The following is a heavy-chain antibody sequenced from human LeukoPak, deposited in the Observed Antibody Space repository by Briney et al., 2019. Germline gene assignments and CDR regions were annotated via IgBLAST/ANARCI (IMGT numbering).Heavy chain of an antibody. CDR2: VSHDGSTT. Sequence: QAGRSLRLSCAASGFTFTYYGMQWVRQAPGKGLEWVAVVSHDGSTTFYADSVKGRFTISRDNSKNTLDLQMDSLRPEDTAVYYCAKEPNPYSSGWYFQDWGQGTLVTVSS. CDR3: AKEPNPYSSGWYFQD. CDR1: GFTFTYYG. J-gene: IGHJ1*01. V-gene: IGHV3-30*18. D-gene: IGHD6-25*01.